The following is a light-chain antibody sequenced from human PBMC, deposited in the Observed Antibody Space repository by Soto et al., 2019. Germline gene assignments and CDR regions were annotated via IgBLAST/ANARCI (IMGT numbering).Light chain of an antibody. CDR1: QKISTW. CDR3: QQYNTYSHMNS. CDR2: KTS. V-gene: IGKV1-5*03. J-gene: IGKJ2*01. Sequence: DIQMTQSPSTLSASVGDRVTITCRASQKISTWLAWFQQKPGEAPKLLIYKTSHLESGVPSRFSGTGSGTEFTLSIINLQPDDFATYYCQQYNTYSHMNSFGQGTRLEIK.